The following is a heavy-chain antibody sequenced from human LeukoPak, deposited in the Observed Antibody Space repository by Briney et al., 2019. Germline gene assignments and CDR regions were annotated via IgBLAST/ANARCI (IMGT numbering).Heavy chain of an antibody. CDR3: AKDGSSGPRGTYYFDY. CDR1: GFTFSSYA. V-gene: IGHV3-23*01. D-gene: IGHD1-26*01. J-gene: IGHJ4*02. Sequence: GGSLRLSCAASGFTFSSYAMSWVRQAPGKGLEWVSAISGSGGSTYYADSVKGRFTISRDNSKNTLYLQMNSLRAEDTAVYYCAKDGSSGPRGTYYFDYGGQGTLVTVSS. CDR2: ISGSGGST.